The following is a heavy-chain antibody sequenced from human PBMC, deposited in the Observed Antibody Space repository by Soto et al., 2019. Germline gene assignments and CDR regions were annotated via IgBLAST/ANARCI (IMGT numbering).Heavy chain of an antibody. CDR3: ARDGGLGATTFDF. CDR1: GDSISRGYH. V-gene: IGHV4-38-2*02. J-gene: IGHJ5*01. Sequence: PSETLSLTCAVSGDSISRGYHWAWTRQSPTKGLEWIASIYHTGTTYYNPSLTSRVTISVDTSQNQFSLNLRSVTAADSAMYYCARDGGLGATTFDFWGQGILVTVS. CDR2: IYHTGTT. D-gene: IGHD1-26*01.